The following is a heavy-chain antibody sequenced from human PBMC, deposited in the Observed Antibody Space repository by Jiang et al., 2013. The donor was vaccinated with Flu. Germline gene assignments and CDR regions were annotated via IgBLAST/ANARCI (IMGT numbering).Heavy chain of an antibody. V-gene: IGHV1-18*04. D-gene: IGHD4-23*01. J-gene: IGHJ4*02. CDR2: ISAYNGNT. CDR3: ARAWYSTVVTQGDY. CDR1: SYG. Sequence: SYGISWVRQAPGQGLEWMGWISAYNGNTNYAQKLQGRVTMTTDTSTSTAYMELRSLRSDDTAVYYCARAWYSTVVTQGDYWGQGTLVTVSS.